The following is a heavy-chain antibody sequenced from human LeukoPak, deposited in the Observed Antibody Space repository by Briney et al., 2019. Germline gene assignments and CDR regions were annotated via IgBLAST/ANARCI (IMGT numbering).Heavy chain of an antibody. Sequence: PSETLSLTCTVSGGSICSYYWSWIRQPPGKGLQWIGNIYYSGSTNFNPSLNSRVAMSIDTSKNQFSLKLNSVTAADTAVYYCARRGGSESYLFDYWGQGTLVSVS. CDR1: GGSICSYY. CDR3: ARRGGSESYLFDY. D-gene: IGHD3-10*01. J-gene: IGHJ4*02. V-gene: IGHV4-59*08. CDR2: IYYSGST.